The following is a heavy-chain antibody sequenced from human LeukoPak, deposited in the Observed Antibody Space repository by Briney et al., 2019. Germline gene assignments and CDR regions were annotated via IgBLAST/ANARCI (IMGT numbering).Heavy chain of an antibody. V-gene: IGHV1-18*01. CDR1: AYTFTTYG. D-gene: IGHD6-19*01. CDR2: TNTNTGDT. Sequence: ASVTLSFTTSAYTFTTYGVTWVRQAPGQGHERMGWTNTNTGDTDYAQKFQGRVTMTADTATSTAYMDLTRLRSDDTAVYYCARRVRYFDSSGYPSYHFDNWGQGTLITVSS. J-gene: IGHJ4*02. CDR3: ARRVRYFDSSGYPSYHFDN.